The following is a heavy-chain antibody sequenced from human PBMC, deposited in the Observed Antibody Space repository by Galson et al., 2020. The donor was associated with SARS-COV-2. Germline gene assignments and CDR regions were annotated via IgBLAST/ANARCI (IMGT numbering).Heavy chain of an antibody. D-gene: IGHD5-12*01. CDR1: GFSFSNYA. CDR3: AKNISPYYYYMDV. J-gene: IGHJ6*03. Sequence: GESLKISCAASGFSFSNYAMSWVRQAPGKGLEWVSGISSSGGATDYAHSVKGRFIISRDNSKGTLYLQMNSLRAGDSAVYHCAKNISPYYYYMDVWGKGTTVTVSS. V-gene: IGHV3-23*01. CDR2: ISSSGGAT.